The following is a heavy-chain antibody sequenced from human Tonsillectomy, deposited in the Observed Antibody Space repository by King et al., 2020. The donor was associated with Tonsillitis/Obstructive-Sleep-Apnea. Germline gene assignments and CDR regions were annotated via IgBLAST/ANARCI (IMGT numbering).Heavy chain of an antibody. CDR3: ARGISSGGYDFWSGYLCGVCAEYFQH. Sequence: VQLVESGAEVKKPGASVKVSCKASGYTFTSYGISWVRQAPGQGLEWMGWISAYNGNTNYAQKLQGRVTMTTDTSTSTAYMELRSLRSDDTAVYYCARGISSGGYDFWSGYLCGVCAEYFQHWGQGTLVTVSS. J-gene: IGHJ1*01. CDR1: GYTFTSYG. CDR2: ISAYNGNT. D-gene: IGHD3-3*01. V-gene: IGHV1-18*01.